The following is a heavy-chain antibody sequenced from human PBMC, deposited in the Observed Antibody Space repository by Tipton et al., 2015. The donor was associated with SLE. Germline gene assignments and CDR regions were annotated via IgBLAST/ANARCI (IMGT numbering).Heavy chain of an antibody. D-gene: IGHD3/OR15-3a*01. Sequence: TLSLTCTVSGGSISRSYWSWIRQPPGKRLEWIGYVYYGGTTSYNPSLKSRVTISVDTTKNQLSLKLRSVTAADTAVYYCARRDFWTGYLDYWGQGSLVTVSS. J-gene: IGHJ4*02. V-gene: IGHV4-59*01. CDR2: VYYGGTT. CDR3: ARRDFWTGYLDY. CDR1: GGSISRSY.